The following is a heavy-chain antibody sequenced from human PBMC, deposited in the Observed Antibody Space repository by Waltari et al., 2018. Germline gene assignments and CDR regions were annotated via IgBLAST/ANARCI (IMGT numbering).Heavy chain of an antibody. CDR2: IYHSGST. J-gene: IGHJ5*02. CDR1: GGSISSGAYS. V-gene: IGHV4-30-2*06. CDR3: ARVAMVRGVIGGRFDP. D-gene: IGHD3-10*01. Sequence: QLQLQESGSGLVKPSQTLSLTCAVSGGSISSGAYSWSWIRQSPGKGLEWIGYIYHSGSTDNNPSLKSRVTISVDRSKNQFSLKLKSVTAADTAVYYCARVAMVRGVIGGRFDPWGQGTLVTVSS.